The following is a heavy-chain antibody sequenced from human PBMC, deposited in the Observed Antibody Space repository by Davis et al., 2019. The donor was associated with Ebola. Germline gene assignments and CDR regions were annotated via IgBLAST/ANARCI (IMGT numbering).Heavy chain of an antibody. CDR2: IIPIFGIA. CDR3: ARGYSSGWPFDY. CDR1: GGTFSSYA. Sequence: SVKVSCKASGGTFSSYAISWVRQAPGQGLEWMGGIIPIFGIANYAQKFQGRVTITADKSTSTAYMELSSLRSEDTAVYYCARGYSSGWPFDYWGQGTLVTVSS. J-gene: IGHJ4*02. V-gene: IGHV1-69*10. D-gene: IGHD6-19*01.